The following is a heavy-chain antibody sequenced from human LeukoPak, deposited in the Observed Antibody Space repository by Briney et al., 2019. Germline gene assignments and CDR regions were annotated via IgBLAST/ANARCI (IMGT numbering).Heavy chain of an antibody. CDR2: ISSSGSTI. CDR3: ARVGAGNPRPYYYYYMDV. D-gene: IGHD1-26*01. J-gene: IGHJ6*03. CDR1: GFTFSDYY. Sequence: GGSLRLSCAASGFTFSDYYMSWIRQAPGKGLEWVSYISSSGSTIYYSDSVKGRFTISRDNAKNSLYLQMNSLRAEDTAVYYCARVGAGNPRPYYYYYMDVWGKGTTVTISS. V-gene: IGHV3-11*01.